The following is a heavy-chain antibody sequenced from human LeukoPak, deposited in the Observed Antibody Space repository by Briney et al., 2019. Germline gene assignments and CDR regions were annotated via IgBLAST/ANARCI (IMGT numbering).Heavy chain of an antibody. J-gene: IGHJ3*02. V-gene: IGHV4-30-4*08. CDR1: GGSIISGDYY. CDR3: ARAGVVPAAINRAFDI. Sequence: SQTLSLTCIVSGGSIISGDYYWSWIRQPPGKGLEWIGDIYHNGDTYYNPSLKSRVSISVDTSKSQFSLKLISVTAADTAVYYCARAGVVPAAINRAFDIWGQGSVVTVSS. CDR2: IYHNGDT. D-gene: IGHD2-2*02.